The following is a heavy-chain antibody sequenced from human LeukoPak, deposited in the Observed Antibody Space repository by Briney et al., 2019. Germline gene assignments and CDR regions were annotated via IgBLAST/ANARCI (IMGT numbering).Heavy chain of an antibody. Sequence: PGGSLRLSCAAPGFTFSSYAMNWVRQAPGKGLEWVSVISGSGGSTHYADSVKGRFTISRDNSKNTLYLQMNSLRAEDTAVYYCATTIGGYNYGPSFDYWGQGTLVTVSS. CDR2: ISGSGGST. CDR1: GFTFSSYA. V-gene: IGHV3-23*01. CDR3: ATTIGGYNYGPSFDY. D-gene: IGHD5-18*01. J-gene: IGHJ4*02.